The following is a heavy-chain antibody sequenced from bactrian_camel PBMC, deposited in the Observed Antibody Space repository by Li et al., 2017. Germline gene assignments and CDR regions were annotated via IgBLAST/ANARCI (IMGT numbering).Heavy chain of an antibody. J-gene: IGHJ6*01. Sequence: AGGALRLSCTVSGYTFDDGYMAWYRQAPGTECELVARISLDGTTWYSDSVKGRFTSSQDNTKRTGYLDMNSLKPEDSATYYCAASLLSGGCFMSDFRYWGQGTQVTVS. V-gene: IGHV3S66*01. D-gene: IGHD7*01. CDR3: AASLLSGGCFMSDFRY. CDR1: GYTFDDGY. CDR2: ISLDGTT.